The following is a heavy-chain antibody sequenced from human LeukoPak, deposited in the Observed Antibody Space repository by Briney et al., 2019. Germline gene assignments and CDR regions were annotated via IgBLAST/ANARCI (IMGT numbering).Heavy chain of an antibody. CDR3: ARGQHLPYYDFWSGYHRGWFDP. CDR2: MNPNSDNT. Sequence: ASVKVSCKASGYTFTSYDINWVRQATGQGLEWMGWMNPNSDNTGYAQKFQGRVTMTRNTSISTAYMELSSLRSEDTAVYYCARGQHLPYYDFWSGYHRGWFDPWGQGTLVTVSS. V-gene: IGHV1-8*01. J-gene: IGHJ5*02. CDR1: GYTFTSYD. D-gene: IGHD3-3*01.